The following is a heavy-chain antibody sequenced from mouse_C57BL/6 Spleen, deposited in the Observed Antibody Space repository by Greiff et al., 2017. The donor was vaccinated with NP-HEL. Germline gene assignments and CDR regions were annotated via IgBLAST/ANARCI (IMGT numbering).Heavy chain of an antibody. D-gene: IGHD1-1*01. CDR1: GYTFTDYE. CDR2: IDPETGGT. Sequence: QVQLQQSGAELVRPGASVTLSCKASGYTFTDYEMHWVKQTPVHGLEWIGAIDPETGGTAYNQKFKGKAILTADKSSSTAYMELRSLTSEDSAVYYCTPYYYGTPAGCAYWGQGTLVTVSA. V-gene: IGHV1-15*01. CDR3: TPYYYGTPAGCAY. J-gene: IGHJ3*01.